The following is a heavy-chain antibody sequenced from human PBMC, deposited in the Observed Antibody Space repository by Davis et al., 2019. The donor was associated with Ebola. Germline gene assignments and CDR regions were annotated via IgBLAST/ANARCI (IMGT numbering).Heavy chain of an antibody. CDR1: GGSISSYY. Sequence: MPSETLSLTCTVSGGSISSYYWSWIRQPPGKGLEWIGYIYYSGSTNYNPSLKSRVTISVDTSKNQFSLKLSSVTAADTAVYYCARGRVVVYAITYYYYYGMDVWGQGTTVTVSS. CDR2: IYYSGST. CDR3: ARGRVVVYAITYYYYYGMDV. V-gene: IGHV4-59*12. D-gene: IGHD2-8*02. J-gene: IGHJ6*02.